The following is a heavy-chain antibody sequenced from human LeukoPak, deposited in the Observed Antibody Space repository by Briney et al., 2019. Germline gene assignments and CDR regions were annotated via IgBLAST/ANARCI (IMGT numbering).Heavy chain of an antibody. J-gene: IGHJ4*02. D-gene: IGHD5-12*01. CDR3: ASPIVATSALDY. Sequence: ASVKVSCKASGYTFTSYYMHWVRQAPGQGLEWMGIINSSGGSTSYAQKFQGRVTMPRDTSTSTVYMELSSLRSEDTAVYYCASPIVATSALDYWGQGTLVTVSS. CDR1: GYTFTSYY. V-gene: IGHV1-46*03. CDR2: INSSGGST.